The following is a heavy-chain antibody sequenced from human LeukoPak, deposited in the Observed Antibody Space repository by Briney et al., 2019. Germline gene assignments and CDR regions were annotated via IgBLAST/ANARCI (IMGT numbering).Heavy chain of an antibody. CDR1: GYTFTGYY. Sequence: ASVKVSCKASGYTFTGYYMHWVRQAPGQGLEWMGRINPNSGGTNYAQNFQGRVTMTRDTSISTAYMELSRLRSEDTAVYYCARAVDYDFWSGCYKAWFDPWGQGTLVTVSS. CDR3: ARAVDYDFWSGCYKAWFDP. CDR2: INPNSGGT. D-gene: IGHD3-3*01. J-gene: IGHJ5*02. V-gene: IGHV1-2*06.